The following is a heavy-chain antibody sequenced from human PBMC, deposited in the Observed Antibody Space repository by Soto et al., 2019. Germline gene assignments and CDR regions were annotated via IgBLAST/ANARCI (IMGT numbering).Heavy chain of an antibody. Sequence: GGSLRLSCAASGFTFSSYAMHWVRQAPGKGLEWVAVISYDGSNKYYADSVKGRFTISRDNSKNTLYLQMNSLRAEDTAVYYCASAHYDFWSGHYYWGQGTLVTVSS. CDR2: ISYDGSNK. CDR1: GFTFSSYA. V-gene: IGHV3-30-3*01. J-gene: IGHJ4*02. CDR3: ASAHYDFWSGHYY. D-gene: IGHD3-3*01.